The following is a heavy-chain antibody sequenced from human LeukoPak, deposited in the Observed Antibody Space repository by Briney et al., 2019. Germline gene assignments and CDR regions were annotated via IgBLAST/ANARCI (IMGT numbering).Heavy chain of an antibody. J-gene: IGHJ5*02. V-gene: IGHV3-23*01. CDR2: ISGSGGNT. CDR3: ARDSRRYYYDSSGYYYRFNWFDP. Sequence: GGSLRLSCAASGFTFSSYAMSWVRQAPGKGLEWVSAISGSGGNTYYADSVKGRFTISRDNSKNTLYLQMNSLRAEDTAVYYCARDSRRYYYDSSGYYYRFNWFDPWGQGTLVTVSS. CDR1: GFTFSSYA. D-gene: IGHD3-22*01.